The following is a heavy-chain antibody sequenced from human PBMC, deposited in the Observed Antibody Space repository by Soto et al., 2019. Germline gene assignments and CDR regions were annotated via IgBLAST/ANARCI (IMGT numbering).Heavy chain of an antibody. J-gene: IGHJ5*02. CDR2: INHSGST. CDR3: ARDALVVVAATNTFHWFDP. CDR1: GGSFSGYY. D-gene: IGHD2-15*01. V-gene: IGHV4-34*01. Sequence: SETLSLTCAVYGGSFSGYYWSWIRQPPGKGLEWIGEINHSGSTNYNPSLKSRVTISLDTSKNQFSLKLSSVTAADTAVYYCARDALVVVAATNTFHWFDPWGQGTLVTVSS.